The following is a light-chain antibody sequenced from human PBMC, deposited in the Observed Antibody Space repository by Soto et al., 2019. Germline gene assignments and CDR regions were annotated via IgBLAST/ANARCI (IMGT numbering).Light chain of an antibody. Sequence: DIVMTQSPDSLAVSLGERATIYCKSSQIVLYSSNNRNYLAWYQLKPGQPPKLLISWASTRESGVPDRFSGSVSGTDFTLTISSLQAEDVAVYYCQQYYRTPPTFGQGTKVEIK. CDR1: QIVLYSSNNRNY. J-gene: IGKJ1*01. V-gene: IGKV4-1*01. CDR3: QQYYRTPPT. CDR2: WAS.